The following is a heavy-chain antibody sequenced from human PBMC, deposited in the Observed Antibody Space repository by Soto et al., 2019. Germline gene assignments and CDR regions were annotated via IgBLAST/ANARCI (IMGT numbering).Heavy chain of an antibody. CDR1: GFTFSTYA. D-gene: IGHD3-10*01. CDR2: ISGSSGGST. V-gene: IGHV3-23*01. J-gene: IGHJ4*01. Sequence: EVQLLESGGTLVQPGGSLRLSCAASGFTFSTYAMNWVRQAPGKGLEWVSYISGSSGGSTYYADSVKGRFTISRDNSKNTLFLEMNSPRVEGTAGNFCAEGRRFPGGLRSLFWGQGSLVTVSS. CDR3: AEGRRFPGGLRSLF.